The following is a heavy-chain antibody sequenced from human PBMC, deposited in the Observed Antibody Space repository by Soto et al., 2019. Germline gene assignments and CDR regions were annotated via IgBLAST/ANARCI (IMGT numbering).Heavy chain of an antibody. CDR1: GGSISSGGYY. J-gene: IGHJ4*02. CDR3: ARDNLEYSDY. Sequence: SETLSLTCTVSGGSISSGGYYWSWIRQHPGKGLEWIGYIYYSGSTYYNPSLKSRVTISVDTSKNQFSLKLSSVTAADTAVYYCARDNLEYSDYWGQGTLVTVSS. CDR2: IYYSGST. D-gene: IGHD3-3*01. V-gene: IGHV4-31*03.